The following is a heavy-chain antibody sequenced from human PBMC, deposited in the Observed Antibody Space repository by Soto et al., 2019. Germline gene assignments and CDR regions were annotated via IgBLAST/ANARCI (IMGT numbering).Heavy chain of an antibody. CDR1: GFTFSSYA. D-gene: IGHD5-18*01. CDR3: AKDRHSLDAFDI. Sequence: EVQLLESGGGLVQPGGSLRLSCAASGFTFSSYAMSWVRQAPGKGLEWVSAISGSGGSTYYADSVKGRFTISKDNSKNTLYLHMNSLRAEDTAVYYCAKDRHSLDAFDIWGQRTMVTVSS. CDR2: ISGSGGST. J-gene: IGHJ3*02. V-gene: IGHV3-23*01.